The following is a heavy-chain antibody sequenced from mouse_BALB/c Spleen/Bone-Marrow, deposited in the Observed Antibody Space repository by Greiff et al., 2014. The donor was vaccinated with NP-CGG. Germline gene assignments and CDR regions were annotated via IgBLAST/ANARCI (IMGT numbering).Heavy chain of an antibody. J-gene: IGHJ4*01. CDR1: GYTFTNYY. Sequence: QVQLQQSGAELVKPGASVKLSCKASGYTFTNYYIYWVKQRPGQGLEWIGGINPSNGGTKFNEKFKNKATLTIDKSSSTAYIQLSSLTSEDSAVYYYSRHYDNSHYYAMDYWGQGTSVTVSS. CDR2: INPSNGGT. CDR3: SRHYDNSHYYAMDY. V-gene: IGHV1S81*02. D-gene: IGHD2-4*01.